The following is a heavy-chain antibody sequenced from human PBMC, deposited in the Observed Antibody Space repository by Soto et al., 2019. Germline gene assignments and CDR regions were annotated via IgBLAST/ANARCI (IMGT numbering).Heavy chain of an antibody. CDR1: GITLSHAW. J-gene: IGHJ6*02. CDR3: TTVMDRRGYGMDV. V-gene: IGHV3-15*07. CDR2: IKSKSDGGTT. Sequence: EVQLVESGGGLVKPGGSLRLSCAASGITLSHAWMNWVRQAPGKGLEWVGRIKSKSDGGTTDDAAPVKGRFTISRDDSNNTLYLQMNSLKTEDPAVYYCTTVMDRRGYGMDVWGQGTTVTVSS. D-gene: IGHD2-2*03.